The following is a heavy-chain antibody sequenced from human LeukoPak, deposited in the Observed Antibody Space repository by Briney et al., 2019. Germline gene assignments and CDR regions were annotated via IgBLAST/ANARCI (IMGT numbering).Heavy chain of an antibody. V-gene: IGHV3-23*01. CDR3: AGDKSYAFDI. J-gene: IGHJ3*02. Sequence: GGTLRLSCAASGFTFSSYGMSWVRQAPGKGLEWVSAISGSGGSTYYADSVKGRFTISRDNAKNSLYLQMNSLRPEDTAVYYCAGDKSYAFDIWGQGTTVTVSS. CDR2: ISGSGGST. CDR1: GFTFSSYG.